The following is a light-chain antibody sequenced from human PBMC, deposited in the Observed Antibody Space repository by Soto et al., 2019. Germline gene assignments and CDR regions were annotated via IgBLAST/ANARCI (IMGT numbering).Light chain of an antibody. J-gene: IGKJ4*01. Sequence: DIQMTQSPSSLSASVGDRVTITCQASQDVSASLNWYQQKPGRAPKLLIYDASNLETGVPSRFRGSGSGTDFTSTISSLQAEDIAPYYYQQSYNRPPTFGGGTKVVI. CDR1: QDVSAS. CDR2: DAS. CDR3: QQSYNRPPT. V-gene: IGKV1-33*01.